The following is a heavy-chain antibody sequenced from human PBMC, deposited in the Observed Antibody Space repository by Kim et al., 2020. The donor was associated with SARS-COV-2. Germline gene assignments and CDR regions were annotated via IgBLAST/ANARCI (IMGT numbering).Heavy chain of an antibody. V-gene: IGHV1-8*01. CDR2: MNPNSGNT. D-gene: IGHD6-19*01. CDR3: ARYGVGEQWLGLAKYGMDV. J-gene: IGHJ6*02. CDR1: GYTFTSYD. Sequence: ASVKVSCKASGYTFTSYDINWVRQATGQGLEWMGWMNPNSGNTGYAQKFQGRVTMTRNTSISTAYMELSSLRSEDTAVYYCARYGVGEQWLGLAKYGMDVWGQGTTVTVSS.